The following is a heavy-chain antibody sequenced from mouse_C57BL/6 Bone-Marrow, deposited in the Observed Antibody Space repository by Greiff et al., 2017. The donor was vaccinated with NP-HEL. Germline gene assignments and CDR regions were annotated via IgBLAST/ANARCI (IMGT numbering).Heavy chain of an antibody. V-gene: IGHV1-59*01. CDR1: GYTFTSYW. CDR2: IDPSDSYT. D-gene: IGHD2-4*01. CDR3: ARFDDYDDGFAY. Sequence: VQLQQSGAELVRPGTSVKLSCKASGYTFTSYWMHWVKQRPGQGLEWIGVIDPSDSYTNYNQKFKGKATLTVDTSSSTAYMQLSSLTSEDSAVYYCARFDDYDDGFAYWGQGTLVTVSA. J-gene: IGHJ3*01.